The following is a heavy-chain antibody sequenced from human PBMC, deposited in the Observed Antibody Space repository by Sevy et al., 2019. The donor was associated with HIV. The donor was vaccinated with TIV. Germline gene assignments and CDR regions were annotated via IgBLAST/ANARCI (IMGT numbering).Heavy chain of an antibody. CDR1: GFIFSNYP. CDR2: ISAGGTTT. J-gene: IGHJ6*02. CDR3: AIRYFSTITCYDDDFWNPYYFYGLDV. V-gene: IGHV3-23*01. Sequence: GGSLRLSCAASGFIFSNYPMSWVRHSPGKGLEWVSDISAGGTTTYYADSVEGRFTISRDNSKNTVSLQMNSLGDEDTAIFYCAIRYFSTITCYDDDFWNPYYFYGLDVWGQGISVTVSS. D-gene: IGHD2-2*01.